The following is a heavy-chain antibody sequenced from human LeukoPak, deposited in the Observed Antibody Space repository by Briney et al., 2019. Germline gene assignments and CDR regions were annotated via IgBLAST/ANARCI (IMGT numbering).Heavy chain of an antibody. Sequence: SQTLSLTCAISGDGVSSNSAAWNCIRQSPSRGLEWLGRTYYRSKWYNDYAVSVKSRITINPDTSKNQFSLQLNSVTPEDTAVYYCARTQPAALGGVDYWGQGTLFTVSS. D-gene: IGHD2-2*01. J-gene: IGHJ4*02. V-gene: IGHV6-1*01. CDR2: TYYRSKWYN. CDR3: ARTQPAALGGVDY. CDR1: GDGVSSNSAA.